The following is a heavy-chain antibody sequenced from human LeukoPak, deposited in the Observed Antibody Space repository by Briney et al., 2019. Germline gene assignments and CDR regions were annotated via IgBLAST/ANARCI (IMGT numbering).Heavy chain of an antibody. J-gene: IGHJ3*02. CDR1: GFTVSSNY. CDR2: IYSGGDT. V-gene: IGHV3-53*01. Sequence: PGGSLRLSCAASGFTVSSNYMSWVRQAPGKGLEWVSVIYSGGDTYYADSVKGRFTISRDNSKNTLYLQMNSLRAEDTAVYYCARDREPLSDAFDIWGQGTMVTVSS. CDR3: ARDREPLSDAFDI.